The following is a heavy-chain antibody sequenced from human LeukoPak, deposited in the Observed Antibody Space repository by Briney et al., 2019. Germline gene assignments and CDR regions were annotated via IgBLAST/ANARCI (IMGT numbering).Heavy chain of an antibody. CDR1: GYTFTSYD. D-gene: IGHD6-13*01. V-gene: IGHV1-46*01. CDR3: ARTYSSSWSYCDS. J-gene: IGHJ4*02. Sequence: ASVKVSCEASGYTFTSYDINWVRQAPGQGLDWMGMINPSSGSTRFAQMFQDRVTMTRDTSTSAVYMELSSLTSEDTAMYYCARTYSSSWSYCDSWGQGTLVTVSS. CDR2: INPSSGST.